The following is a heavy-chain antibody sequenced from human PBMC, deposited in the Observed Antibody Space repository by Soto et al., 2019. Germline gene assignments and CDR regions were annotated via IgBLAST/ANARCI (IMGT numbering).Heavy chain of an antibody. CDR3: ARGGIVVVGAATRPLDY. D-gene: IGHD2-15*01. CDR1: GSTFGTTS. CDR2: LSGDSTYI. Sequence: EVQLVESGGGLVKPGGSLRLPCAASGSTFGTTSMFWVRRAPGKGLEGVASLSGDSTYIFHADSVKGRFAISRDNAMNSLYLQMDSLRADDSAVYHCARGGIVVVGAATRPLDYWGQGTLVTVSS. J-gene: IGHJ4*02. V-gene: IGHV3-21*06.